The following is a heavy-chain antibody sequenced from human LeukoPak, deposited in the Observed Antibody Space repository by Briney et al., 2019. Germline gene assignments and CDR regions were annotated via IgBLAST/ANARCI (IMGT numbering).Heavy chain of an antibody. CDR1: GGSISTSSYY. J-gene: IGHJ4*02. CDR3: ARHPDFYYDSSQCYFDY. Sequence: PSETLSLTCTVSGGSISTSSYYWGWIRQPPGKGLEWIGSIYYSGSTYYNPSLKSRVTISVDTSKKQFSLKLSSVTAADTAVYYCARHPDFYYDSSQCYFDYWGQGTLVTVSS. V-gene: IGHV4-39*01. D-gene: IGHD3-22*01. CDR2: IYYSGST.